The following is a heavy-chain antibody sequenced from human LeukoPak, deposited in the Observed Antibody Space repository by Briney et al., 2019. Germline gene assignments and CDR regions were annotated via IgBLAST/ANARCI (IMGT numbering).Heavy chain of an antibody. CDR3: AKQFVDI. Sequence: GGSLRLSCAASGFTFSSYAMSWVRQAPGKGLEWVSTISSSGGSTYYADSVKGRFTISRDNSRNILHLQMSSLRAEDTAIYYCAKQFVDIWGQGTLVIVSS. V-gene: IGHV3-23*01. CDR1: GFTFSSYA. D-gene: IGHD5-24*01. CDR2: ISSSGGST. J-gene: IGHJ5*02.